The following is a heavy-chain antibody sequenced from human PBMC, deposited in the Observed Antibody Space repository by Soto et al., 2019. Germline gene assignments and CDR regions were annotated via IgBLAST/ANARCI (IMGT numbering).Heavy chain of an antibody. D-gene: IGHD2-2*02. CDR3: ARDTEDIVVVPAAIPVPLDV. V-gene: IGHV1-2*02. J-gene: IGHJ6*02. Sequence: ASVKVSCKASGYAFTGYYMHWVRQAPGQGLEWMGWINPNSGGTNYAQKFQGRVTMTRDTSISTAYMELSRLRSDDTAVYYCARDTEDIVVVPAAIPVPLDVWGQGTTGTGSS. CDR1: GYAFTGYY. CDR2: INPNSGGT.